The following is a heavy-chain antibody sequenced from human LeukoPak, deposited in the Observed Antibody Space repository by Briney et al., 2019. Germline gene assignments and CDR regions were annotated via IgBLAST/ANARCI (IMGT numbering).Heavy chain of an antibody. V-gene: IGHV1-8*01. CDR2: MNPNSGNT. Sequence: GASVKVSCKASGYTFTSYDINWVRQATGQGLEWMGWMNPNSGNTGYAQKFQGRVTMTRNTSISTVYMELSSLRSEDTAVYYCARGGDIVVVPAASRFDYWGQGTLVTVSS. CDR3: ARGGDIVVVPAASRFDY. CDR1: GYTFTSYD. D-gene: IGHD2-2*01. J-gene: IGHJ4*02.